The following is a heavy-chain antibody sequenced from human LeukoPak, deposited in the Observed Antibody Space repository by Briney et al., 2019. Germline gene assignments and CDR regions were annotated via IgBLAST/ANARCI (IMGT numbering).Heavy chain of an antibody. Sequence: GGSLRLSCAASGFTFSSYAMSWVRQAPGKGLEWVSAISGSGGSTYYADSVKGRFTISRDNSKNTLYLQMSSLRAEDTAVYYCAKDPYLWFGEPYWGQGTLVTVSS. CDR1: GFTFSSYA. D-gene: IGHD3-10*01. V-gene: IGHV3-23*01. J-gene: IGHJ4*02. CDR3: AKDPYLWFGEPY. CDR2: ISGSGGST.